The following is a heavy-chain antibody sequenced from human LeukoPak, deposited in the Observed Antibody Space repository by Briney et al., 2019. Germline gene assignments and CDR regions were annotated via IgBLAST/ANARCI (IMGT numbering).Heavy chain of an antibody. Sequence: ASVKVSCKASGYTFTSYAMNWVRQAPGQGLEWMGWINTNTGNPTYAQGFTGRFVFSLDTSVSTAYLQISSLKAEDTAVYYCARGGNYGSGSYYNSEAFDIWGQGTMVTVSS. CDR3: ARGGNYGSGSYYNSEAFDI. V-gene: IGHV7-4-1*02. D-gene: IGHD3-10*01. J-gene: IGHJ3*02. CDR2: INTNTGNP. CDR1: GYTFTSYA.